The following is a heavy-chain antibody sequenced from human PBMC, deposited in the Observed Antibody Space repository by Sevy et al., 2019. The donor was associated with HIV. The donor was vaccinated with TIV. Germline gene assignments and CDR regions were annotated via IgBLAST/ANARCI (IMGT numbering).Heavy chain of an antibody. J-gene: IGHJ4*02. V-gene: IGHV3-11*01. Sequence: GESLKISCAASGFTFSDYYMSWIRQAPGKGLEWVSYISSSGSTIYYADSVKGRFTISRDNGKNSLYLQMNSLRAEDTAVYYCVRDKGYSYGNPGIGCDYWGQGTRVTVSS. CDR1: GFTFSDYY. D-gene: IGHD5-18*01. CDR3: VRDKGYSYGNPGIGCDY. CDR2: ISSSGSTI.